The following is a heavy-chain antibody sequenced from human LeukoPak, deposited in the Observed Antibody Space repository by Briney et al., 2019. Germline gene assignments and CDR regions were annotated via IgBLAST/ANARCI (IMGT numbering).Heavy chain of an antibody. CDR3: ARAGSGRSPDWFDP. CDR2: IKQDGSEK. CDR1: GFTFTTYW. Sequence: GGSLRLSCAASGFTFTTYWMGWVRQAPGKGLEWVARIKQDGSEKYYVDSVKGRFTISRDNAKNSLYLQMNSLRAEDTAVYYCARAGSGRSPDWFDPWGQGTLVTVSS. V-gene: IGHV3-7*01. D-gene: IGHD1-26*01. J-gene: IGHJ5*02.